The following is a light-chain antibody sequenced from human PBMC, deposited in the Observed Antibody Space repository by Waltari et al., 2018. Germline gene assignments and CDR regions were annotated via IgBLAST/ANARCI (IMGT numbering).Light chain of an antibody. CDR2: AAS. CDR1: QGISSW. J-gene: IGKJ2*01. V-gene: IGKV1D-16*01. CDR3: QQYKNYPVT. Sequence: DIQMTQSPSSVSASVGDRVTITCRASQGISSWLAWYQQKPGKAPKLLIYAASSLQSGVPSRFSGSGSGTDFTLTITNLQPDDFATYYCQQYKNYPVTFGQGTKLEIK.